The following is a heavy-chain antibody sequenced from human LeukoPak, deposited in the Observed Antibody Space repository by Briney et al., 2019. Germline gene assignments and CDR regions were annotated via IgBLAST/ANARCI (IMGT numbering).Heavy chain of an antibody. D-gene: IGHD3-22*01. Sequence: HPGGSLRLSCAASGFTFSSYGMSWVRQGPGKGLEWVSAISVSGNTYHADSVKGRFTISRDNAKNSLYLQMNSLRAEDTAVYYCARGGYDSDAFDIWGQGTMVTVSS. V-gene: IGHV3-23*01. J-gene: IGHJ3*02. CDR1: GFTFSSYG. CDR2: ISVSGNT. CDR3: ARGGYDSDAFDI.